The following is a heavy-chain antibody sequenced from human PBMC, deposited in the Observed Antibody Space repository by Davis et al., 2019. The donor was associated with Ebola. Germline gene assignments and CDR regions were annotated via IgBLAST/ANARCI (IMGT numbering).Heavy chain of an antibody. V-gene: IGHV4-34*01. CDR2: INHRGST. Sequence: GSLRLSCAVYGGSFSGYYWSWIRQPPGKGLEWIGEINHRGSTNYNPSLKSRVTISVDTSKNQFSLKLTSVTAADTAVYYCARVGSYYSSFGYWGQGTLVTVSS. CDR1: GGSFSGYY. J-gene: IGHJ4*02. D-gene: IGHD1-26*01. CDR3: ARVGSYYSSFGY.